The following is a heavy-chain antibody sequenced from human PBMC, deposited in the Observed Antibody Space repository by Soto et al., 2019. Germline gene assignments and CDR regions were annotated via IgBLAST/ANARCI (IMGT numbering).Heavy chain of an antibody. J-gene: IGHJ2*01. V-gene: IGHV4-34*01. Sequence: QVQLQQWGAGLLKPSETLSLTCAVYVGSFSGYYWSWIRQPPGKGLEWIGEINHNGSTNYNPSLKSRVTTSVDTSKNQFSLKLSSVTAADTAVYYCARMAVVIAIRYFDLWGRGTLVTVSS. CDR2: INHNGST. CDR3: ARMAVVIAIRYFDL. CDR1: VGSFSGYY. D-gene: IGHD2-21*01.